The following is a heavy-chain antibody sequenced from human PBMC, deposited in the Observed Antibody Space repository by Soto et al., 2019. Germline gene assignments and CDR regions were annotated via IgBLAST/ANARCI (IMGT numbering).Heavy chain of an antibody. CDR1: GYTFTSYG. CDR3: ARFRYYDFWSGYFWFVP. Sequence: ASVKVSCKASGYTFTSYGISWVRQAPGQGLEWMGWISAYNGNTNYAQKLQGRVTMTTDTSTSTAYMELRSLRSDDTAVYYCARFRYYDFWSGYFWFVPWGQGTLVTVSS. J-gene: IGHJ5*02. V-gene: IGHV1-18*01. CDR2: ISAYNGNT. D-gene: IGHD3-3*01.